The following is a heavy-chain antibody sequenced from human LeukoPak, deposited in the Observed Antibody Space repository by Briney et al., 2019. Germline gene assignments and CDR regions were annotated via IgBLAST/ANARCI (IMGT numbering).Heavy chain of an antibody. D-gene: IGHD5-24*01. J-gene: IGHJ4*02. Sequence: SVKVSCKSSGGTFISYAISWVRQAPGQGLEWMGGIISIFGTANYAPKFQGRVTITADESTSIASMELSSLRSEDTAVYYCARGLRRDGYSLFDYWGQGTLVTVSS. CDR2: IISIFGTA. CDR1: GGTFISYA. CDR3: ARGLRRDGYSLFDY. V-gene: IGHV1-69*13.